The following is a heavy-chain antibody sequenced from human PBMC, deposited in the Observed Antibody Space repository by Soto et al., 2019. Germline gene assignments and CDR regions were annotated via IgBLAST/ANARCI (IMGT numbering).Heavy chain of an antibody. Sequence: SETLSLTCTVSGGSISSSSYYWGWIRQPPGKGLEWIGYIYYSGSTYYNPSLKSRVTISVDTSKNQFSLKLSSVTAADTAVYYCASESGIVVVPAARAFDYWGQGTLVTVPS. CDR3: ASESGIVVVPAARAFDY. D-gene: IGHD2-2*01. CDR2: IYYSGST. V-gene: IGHV4-39*07. CDR1: GGSISSSSYY. J-gene: IGHJ4*02.